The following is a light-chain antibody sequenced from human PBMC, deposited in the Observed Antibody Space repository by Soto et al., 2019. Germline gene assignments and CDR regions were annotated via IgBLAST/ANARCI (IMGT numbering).Light chain of an antibody. CDR2: EVS. CDR1: SSDVGRYNH. J-gene: IGLJ3*02. V-gene: IGLV2-18*02. Sequence: QSALTQPPSVSESPGQSVTISCTGTSSDVGRYNHVSWFQQPPGTAPKLMIYEVSNRPSGVPDRFSGSKSGNTASLTISGLQAEDEADYYCSSFTTSSTWVFGGGTKLTVL. CDR3: SSFTTSSTWV.